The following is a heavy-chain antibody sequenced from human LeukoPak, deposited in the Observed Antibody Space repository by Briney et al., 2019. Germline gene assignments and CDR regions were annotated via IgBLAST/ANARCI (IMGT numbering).Heavy chain of an antibody. CDR2: ISNDGSAT. D-gene: IGHD7-27*01. CDR3: NVRWGPNSDY. Sequence: GGSLRLSCVASGFTLSNYWMHWVRQTPGKGLVWVSRISNDGSATHYADSVKGRFTISRDNAKNTLFLHMNSLRAEDTAVYYCNVRWGPNSDYWGQGTLVTVSS. V-gene: IGHV3-74*01. J-gene: IGHJ4*02. CDR1: GFTLSNYW.